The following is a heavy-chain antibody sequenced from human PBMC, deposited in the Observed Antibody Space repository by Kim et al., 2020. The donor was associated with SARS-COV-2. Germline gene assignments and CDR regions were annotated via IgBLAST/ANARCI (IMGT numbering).Heavy chain of an antibody. CDR3: ARDVGYYDFWSGYYTKGDYGMDV. J-gene: IGHJ6*02. CDR1: GFTFSSYS. V-gene: IGHV3-21*01. CDR2: ISSSSSYI. D-gene: IGHD3-3*01. Sequence: GGSLRLSCAASGFTFSSYSMNWVRQAPGKGLEWVSSISSSSSYIYYADSVKGRFTISRDNAKNSLYLQMNSLRAEDTAVYYCARDVGYYDFWSGYYTKGDYGMDVWGQGTTVTVSS.